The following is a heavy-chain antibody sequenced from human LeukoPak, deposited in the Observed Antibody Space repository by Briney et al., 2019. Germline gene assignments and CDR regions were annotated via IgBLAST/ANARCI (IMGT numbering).Heavy chain of an antibody. CDR1: GFTFSTND. D-gene: IGHD2-15*01. V-gene: IGHV3-23*01. CDR3: ARLSAAGLYYYYYYMDV. Sequence: GGSLRLSCAASGFTFSTNDMSWVRQTPGKRREWVSAISGRTGATYYTDSMTGRFTISRDNSKNRLYLQMNSLRSEDTAVYYFARLSAAGLYYYYYYMDVWGKGTTVTVSS. CDR2: ISGRTGAT. J-gene: IGHJ6*03.